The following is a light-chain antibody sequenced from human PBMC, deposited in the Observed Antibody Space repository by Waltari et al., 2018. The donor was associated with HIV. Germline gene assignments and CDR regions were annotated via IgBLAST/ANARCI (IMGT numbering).Light chain of an antibody. CDR1: QGISNY. Sequence: DIQMTQSPSSLSASVGDRVTITCRASQGISNYLAWYQQKPGKVPKLLIYAASTCQSGVPSRFSGSGSGTDFTLTISSLQPEDVATYDCQKYNSAPTWTFGQGTKVEIK. V-gene: IGKV1-27*01. CDR3: QKYNSAPTWT. J-gene: IGKJ1*01. CDR2: AAS.